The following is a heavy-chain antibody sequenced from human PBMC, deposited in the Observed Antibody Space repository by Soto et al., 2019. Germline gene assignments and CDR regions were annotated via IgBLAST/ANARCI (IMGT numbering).Heavy chain of an antibody. CDR2: IYPGDSDT. J-gene: IGHJ3*01. CDR1: GYSFTTYW. Sequence: GESLKISCKGSGYSFTTYWIGWVRLLPAKGLEWMGLIYPGDSDTRYNPSFRGQVTISADKSNSTAYLQWSSLKASDTAIFYCARQMKSTVTSFAFDLWGQGTMVTVSS. V-gene: IGHV5-51*01. D-gene: IGHD4-17*01. CDR3: ARQMKSTVTSFAFDL.